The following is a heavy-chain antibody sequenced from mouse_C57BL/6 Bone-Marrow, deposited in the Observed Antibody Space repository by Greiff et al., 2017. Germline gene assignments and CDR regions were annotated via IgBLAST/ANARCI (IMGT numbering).Heavy chain of an antibody. Sequence: VQLQQPGAELVRPGSSVKLSCKASGYTFTSYWMHWVKQRPIQGLEWIGNIDPSDSETHYNQKFKDKATLTVDKSSSTAYMQLISLTSEDSAVYYCATITTVVAVDYWGQGTTLTVSS. CDR1: GYTFTSYW. V-gene: IGHV1-52*01. CDR3: ATITTVVAVDY. D-gene: IGHD1-1*01. CDR2: IDPSDSET. J-gene: IGHJ2*01.